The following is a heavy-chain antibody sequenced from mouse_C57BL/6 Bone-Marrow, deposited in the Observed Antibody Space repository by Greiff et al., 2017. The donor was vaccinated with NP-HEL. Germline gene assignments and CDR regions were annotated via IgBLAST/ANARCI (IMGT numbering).Heavy chain of an antibody. CDR3: ARLDGYDGDYALDY. CDR1: GYTFTDYY. D-gene: IGHD2-2*01. V-gene: IGHV1-26*01. Sequence: EVQLQQSGPELVKPGASVKISCKASGYTFTDYYMNWVKQSPGKSLEWIGDINPNNGGTSYNQKFKGKATLTVDKSSSTAYMELRSLTSEDSAVYYCARLDGYDGDYALDYWGQGTSVTVSA. J-gene: IGHJ4*01. CDR2: INPNNGGT.